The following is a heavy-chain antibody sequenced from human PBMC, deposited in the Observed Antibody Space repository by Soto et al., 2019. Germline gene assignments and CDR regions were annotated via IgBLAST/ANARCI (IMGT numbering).Heavy chain of an antibody. D-gene: IGHD3-22*01. CDR1: GGTFSSYA. CDR2: IIPIFGTA. CDR3: ATPDHYYYDSYAFDI. V-gene: IGHV1-69*13. Sequence: ASVKVSCKASGGTFSSYAISWVRQAPGQGLEWMGGIIPIFGTANYAQKFQGRVTITADGSTSTAYMELSSLRSEDTAVYYCATPDHYYYDSYAFDIWGQGTMVTVSS. J-gene: IGHJ3*02.